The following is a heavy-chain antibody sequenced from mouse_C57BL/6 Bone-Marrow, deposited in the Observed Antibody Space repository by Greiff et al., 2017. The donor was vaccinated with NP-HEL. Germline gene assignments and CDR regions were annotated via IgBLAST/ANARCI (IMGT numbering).Heavy chain of an antibody. J-gene: IGHJ2*01. CDR1: GYTFTSYW. Sequence: QVQLQQPGAELVKPGASVKMSCKASGYTFTSYWITWVKQRPGQGLEWIGDIYPGSGSTNYNEKFKSKATLTVDTSSSTAYMQLSSLTSEDSAVYYCASRVFTTVVARNYFDYWGQGTTLTVSS. D-gene: IGHD1-1*01. CDR2: IYPGSGST. V-gene: IGHV1-55*01. CDR3: ASRVFTTVVARNYFDY.